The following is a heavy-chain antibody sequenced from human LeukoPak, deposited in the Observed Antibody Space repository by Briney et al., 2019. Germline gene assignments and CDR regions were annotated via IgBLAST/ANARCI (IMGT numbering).Heavy chain of an antibody. J-gene: IGHJ4*02. CDR3: AKRPRRWEQLVVHY. CDR1: GFTFDDYG. D-gene: IGHD6-13*01. V-gene: IGHV3-23*01. Sequence: SGGSLRLSCAASGFTFDDYGMSWVRQAPGKGLEWVSAISGSGGSTYYADSVKGRFTISRDNSKNTLYLQMSSLRAEDTAVYYCAKRPRRWEQLVVHYWGQGTLVTVSS. CDR2: ISGSGGST.